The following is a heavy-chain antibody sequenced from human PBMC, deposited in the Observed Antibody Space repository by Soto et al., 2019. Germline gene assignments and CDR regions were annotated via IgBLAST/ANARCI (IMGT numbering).Heavy chain of an antibody. CDR2: LYDLDGT. CDR3: ASWHLREHAYDV. Sequence: EVQLVESGGGLIQPGGSLRLSCEAFGLTVSGKYYMAWVRQAPGKGLEWLSGLYDLDGTYYADSVKGRFITSGDSSKNIVYLQINDLRSDDMAVHYCASWHLREHAYDVWGQGTMVTVSS. D-gene: IGHD4-17*01. V-gene: IGHV3-53*01. CDR1: GLTVSGKYY. J-gene: IGHJ3*01.